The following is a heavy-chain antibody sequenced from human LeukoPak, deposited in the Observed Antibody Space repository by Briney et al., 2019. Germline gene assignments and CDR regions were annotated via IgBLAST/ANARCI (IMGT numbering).Heavy chain of an antibody. CDR1: GFSFTIHS. CDR3: ARDLIGTGAIDL. D-gene: IGHD1-14*01. Sequence: GGSLRLSCVASGFSFTIHSMNWVRQAPGGGLEWLSYINDISSAIYYADSVKGRFSISRDNARNSLYLQMDSLRAEDTAVYFCARDLIGTGAIDLWGQGSLVTVSS. CDR2: INDISSAI. V-gene: IGHV3-48*01. J-gene: IGHJ5*02.